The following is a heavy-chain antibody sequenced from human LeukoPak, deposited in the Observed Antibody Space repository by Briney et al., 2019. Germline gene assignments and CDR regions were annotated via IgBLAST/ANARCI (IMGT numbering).Heavy chain of an antibody. CDR1: GFTFSSCT. CDR2: ISSSSSYI. V-gene: IGHV3-21*01. CDR3: ARLAAAGTDFDY. J-gene: IGHJ4*02. Sequence: PGGSLRLSCAASGFTFSSCTMSWVRQAPGKGLEWVSSISSSSSYIYYADSVKGRFTVSRDNAKTSLYLQVNSLRADDSALYYCARLAAAGTDFDYWGLGTQVAVSS. D-gene: IGHD6-13*01.